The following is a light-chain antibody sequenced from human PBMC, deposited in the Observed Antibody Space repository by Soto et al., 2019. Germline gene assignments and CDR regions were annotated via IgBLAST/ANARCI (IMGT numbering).Light chain of an antibody. J-gene: IGLJ2*01. V-gene: IGLV2-14*01. CDR3: SSYTGSSTLV. CDR1: SSDVGGHNF. CDR2: EVS. Sequence: QSALTQPASVSGSPGQSITFSCTGTSSDVGGHNFVSWYQQHPGKAPKLMIFEVSNRPSGVSNRFSGSKSGNTASLTISGLQAEDEADYYCSSYTGSSTLVFGGGTKVTVL.